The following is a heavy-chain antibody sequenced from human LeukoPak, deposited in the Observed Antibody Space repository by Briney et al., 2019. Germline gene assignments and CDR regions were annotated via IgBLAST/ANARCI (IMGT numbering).Heavy chain of an antibody. V-gene: IGHV3-9*01. D-gene: IGHD6-19*01. CDR2: ISWNSGSK. Sequence: GRSLRLSCTASGFIFNDFGLHWVRQGPGKGLEWVSGISWNSGSKGYADSVKGRSTISRDNAKNALYLEMNSLRVEDTAVYYCASTPLTGTYSSGWYRVVNFDYWGQGTLVTVSP. CDR3: ASTPLTGTYSSGWYRVVNFDY. J-gene: IGHJ4*02. CDR1: GFIFNDFG.